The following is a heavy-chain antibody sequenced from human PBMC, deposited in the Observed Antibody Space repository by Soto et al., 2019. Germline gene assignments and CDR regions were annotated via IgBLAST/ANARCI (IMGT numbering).Heavy chain of an antibody. V-gene: IGHV3-23*01. Sequence: GGSLRLSCAASGFTFSSYAMSWVRQAPGKGLEWVSAISGSGGSTYYADSVKGRFTISRDNSKNTLYLQMNSLRAEDTAVYYCAKDLGDYYDSSGYYHFDYWGQGTLVTVSS. J-gene: IGHJ4*02. CDR2: ISGSGGST. CDR1: GFTFSSYA. CDR3: AKDLGDYYDSSGYYHFDY. D-gene: IGHD3-22*01.